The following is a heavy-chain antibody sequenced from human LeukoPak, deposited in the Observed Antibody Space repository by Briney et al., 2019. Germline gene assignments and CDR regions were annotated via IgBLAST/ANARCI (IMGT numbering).Heavy chain of an antibody. CDR3: ARGLTTYYDRSGDDY. CDR2: MYYSGST. V-gene: IGHV4-59*01. Sequence: SETLSLTCTVSGGSISSYYWSWIRQPPGKGLEWIGYMYYSGSTNYNPSLKSRVTISVDTSKNQFSLKLSSVAAADTAVYYCARGLTTYYDRSGDDYWGQGTLVTVSS. CDR1: GGSISSYY. J-gene: IGHJ4*02. D-gene: IGHD3-22*01.